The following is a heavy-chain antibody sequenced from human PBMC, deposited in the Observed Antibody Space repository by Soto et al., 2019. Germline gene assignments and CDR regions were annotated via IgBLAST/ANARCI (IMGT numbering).Heavy chain of an antibody. V-gene: IGHV1-18*01. CDR1: GYTFTSYA. CDR2: INPYNGNT. D-gene: IGHD5-18*01. J-gene: IGHJ4*02. Sequence: QVQLVQSGTEVKKPGASVKVSCKASGYTFTSYAISWVRQAPAQGLEWMGWINPYNGNTNYAQKLQGRVTMTTDTSTSTAYMELRSLRSDDTAVYYCARDTAMALPDAWGQGTLVTVSS. CDR3: ARDTAMALPDA.